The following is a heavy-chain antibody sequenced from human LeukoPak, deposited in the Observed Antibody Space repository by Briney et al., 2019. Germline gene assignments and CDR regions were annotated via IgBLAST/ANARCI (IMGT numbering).Heavy chain of an antibody. Sequence: TSETLSLTCTVSGDSISSYYWSWIRQSPGKGLEWIWHIYYSGGTRYNASLKSRLTISVDTTKKQFLLKVTSVTAADTAVSYYERHGAGTTGCLYYYNGMEVWGQGTTVTVSS. V-gene: IGHV4-59*08. J-gene: IGHJ6*02. CDR1: GDSISSYY. D-gene: IGHD3-16*01. CDR3: ERHGAGTTGCLYYYNGMEV. CDR2: IYYSGGT.